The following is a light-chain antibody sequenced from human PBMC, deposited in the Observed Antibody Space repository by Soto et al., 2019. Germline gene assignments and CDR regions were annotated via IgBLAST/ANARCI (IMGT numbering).Light chain of an antibody. CDR1: SSDIGAGSE. CDR3: QSYDNRLSAYV. CDR2: GST. J-gene: IGLJ1*01. V-gene: IGLV1-40*01. Sequence: QSVLTQPPSLSGAPGQRVTISCTGSSSDIGAGSEVHWYQQLPGTAPKLPIFGSTNRPSGVPDRFSGSKSATSASLAITGLQAEDEAEYYCQSYDNRLSAYVFGTGTKLPVL.